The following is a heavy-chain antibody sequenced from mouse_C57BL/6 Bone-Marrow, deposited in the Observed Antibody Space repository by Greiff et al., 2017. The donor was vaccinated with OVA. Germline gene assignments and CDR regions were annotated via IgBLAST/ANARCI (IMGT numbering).Heavy chain of an antibody. J-gene: IGHJ2*01. CDR3: ARWGLLRFDY. CDR1: GYAFSSSW. V-gene: IGHV1-82*01. Sequence: QVQLQQSGPELVKPGASVKISCKASGYAFSSSWMNWVKQRPGKGLEWIGRIYPGDGDTNYNGKFKGKATLTADKSSSTAYMQLSSLTSEDSAVYFCARWGLLRFDYWGQGTTLTVSS. D-gene: IGHD2-3*01. CDR2: IYPGDGDT.